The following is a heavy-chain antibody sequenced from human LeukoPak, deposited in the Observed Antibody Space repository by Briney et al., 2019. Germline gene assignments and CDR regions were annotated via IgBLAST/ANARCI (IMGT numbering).Heavy chain of an antibody. Sequence: PGRSLRLSCAASGFTFSSYAMHWVRQAPGKGLEWVSVIFSGGSTYYADSVKGRFTISRDTSKNTLYLQMNSLRAEDTAVYYCARAYGLGSYSPDYWGQGTLVTVSS. V-gene: IGHV3-66*01. CDR2: IFSGGST. J-gene: IGHJ4*02. CDR3: ARAYGLGSYSPDY. D-gene: IGHD3-10*01. CDR1: GFTFSSYA.